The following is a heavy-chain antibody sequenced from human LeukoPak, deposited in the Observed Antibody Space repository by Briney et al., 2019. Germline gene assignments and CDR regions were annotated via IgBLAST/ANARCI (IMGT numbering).Heavy chain of an antibody. Sequence: GGSLTLSCAASGFTVSSNYMNWVRQAPGKGLEWVSIIYTGGNTYYADSVKGRFTISRDNSKNPLYLQMNSLRAAATALYYCARVGRDGYNLVYWGQGTLVTVSS. D-gene: IGHD5-24*01. CDR1: GFTVSSNY. V-gene: IGHV3-53*01. CDR3: ARVGRDGYNLVY. J-gene: IGHJ4*02. CDR2: IYTGGNT.